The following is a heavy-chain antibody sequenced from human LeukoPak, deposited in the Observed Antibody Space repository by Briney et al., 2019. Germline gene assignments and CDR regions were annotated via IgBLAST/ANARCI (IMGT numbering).Heavy chain of an antibody. CDR3: ARAVGSSWGKVDY. Sequence: GGSLRLSCAASGFTFSSYGMHWVRQAPGKGLEWVAFIRYDGSNKYYADSVKGRFTISRDNAKNTVYLEMNSLRSEDTAVYYCARAVGSSWGKVDYWGQGTLVTVSS. V-gene: IGHV3-30*02. CDR2: IRYDGSNK. CDR1: GFTFSSYG. J-gene: IGHJ4*02. D-gene: IGHD6-13*01.